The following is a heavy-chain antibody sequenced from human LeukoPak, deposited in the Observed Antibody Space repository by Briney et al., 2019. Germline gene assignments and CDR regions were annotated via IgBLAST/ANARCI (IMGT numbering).Heavy chain of an antibody. V-gene: IGHV1-2*02. J-gene: IGHJ4*02. D-gene: IGHD5-12*01. CDR2: INPNSGGT. Sequence: GASVKVSCKASGYAFTGYYMHWVRQAPGQGLEWMGWINPNSGGTNYAQKFQGRVTMTRDTSISTAYMELSRLRSDDTAVYYCARDLRLLIVATIPRSFGYWGQGTLVTVSS. CDR3: ARDLRLLIVATIPRSFGY. CDR1: GYAFTGYY.